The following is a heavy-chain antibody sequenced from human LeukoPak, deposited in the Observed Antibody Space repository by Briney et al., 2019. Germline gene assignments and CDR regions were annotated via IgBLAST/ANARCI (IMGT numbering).Heavy chain of an antibody. CDR3: AKGGYSYDSSGHNYFDY. V-gene: IGHV3-53*05. CDR1: GFTVSGNY. CDR2: IYSDDTT. D-gene: IGHD3-22*01. Sequence: GGSLRLSYAVSGFTVSGNYMSWIRQAPGKGLEWVSLIYSDDTTLYADSVKGRFTISRDISKNTLYLQMSSLRAEDTAVYYCAKGGYSYDSSGHNYFDYWGQGTLVTVSS. J-gene: IGHJ4*02.